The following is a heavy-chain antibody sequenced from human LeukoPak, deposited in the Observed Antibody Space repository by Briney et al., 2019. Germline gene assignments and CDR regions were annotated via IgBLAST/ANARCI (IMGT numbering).Heavy chain of an antibody. CDR1: GFPFTDYV. CDR3: ARDPVLGAPDYLEY. V-gene: IGHV3-30-3*01. CDR2: TSAAGSTQ. Sequence: PGGTLRLSCTVSGFPFTDYVIHWVRQAPGKGLEGVTATSAAGSTQIYNDSVRGRFTIPRENSKNIQYLQMNSLRVDVTAVYYCARDPVLGAPDYLEYWGRGTLVPVSS. D-gene: IGHD1-26*01. J-gene: IGHJ4*02.